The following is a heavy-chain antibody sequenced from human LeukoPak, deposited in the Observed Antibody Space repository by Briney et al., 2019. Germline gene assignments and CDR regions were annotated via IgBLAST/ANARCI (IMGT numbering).Heavy chain of an antibody. CDR1: GGSISSGYY. CDR3: AVIINWFDP. J-gene: IGHJ5*02. Sequence: SETQSLTCTVSGGSISSGYYWGWIRQPPGKGLEWIGSIYHSGSTYYNPSLKSRVTISVDTSKNQFSLKLSSVTAADTAVYYCAVIINWFDPWGQGTLVTVSS. V-gene: IGHV4-38-2*02. CDR2: IYHSGST. D-gene: IGHD3-10*01.